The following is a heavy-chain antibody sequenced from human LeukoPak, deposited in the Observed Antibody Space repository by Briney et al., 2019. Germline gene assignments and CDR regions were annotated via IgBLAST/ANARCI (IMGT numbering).Heavy chain of an antibody. CDR2: INAGNGNT. V-gene: IGHV1-3*01. D-gene: IGHD3-10*01. J-gene: IGHJ6*02. CDR1: GYTFTIYA. Sequence: ASVNVSCKASGYTFTIYAMHWVRQAPGQRLEWMGWINAGNGNTKYSQKFQGRVTITRDTSASTAYMELSSLRSEDTAAYYCARGLPSVIYGMDVWGQGTTVTVSS. CDR3: ARGLPSVIYGMDV.